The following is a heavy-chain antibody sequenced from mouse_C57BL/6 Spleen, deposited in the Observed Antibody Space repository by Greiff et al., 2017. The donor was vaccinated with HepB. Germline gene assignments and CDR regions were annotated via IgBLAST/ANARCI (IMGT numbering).Heavy chain of an antibody. V-gene: IGHV1-15*01. Sequence: VQLQQSGAELVRPGASVTLSCKASGYTFTDYEMHWVKQTPVHGLEWIGAIDPETGGTAYNQKFKGQAILTADKSSSTAYMELRSLTSEDSAVYYCTRRVVVARYAMDYWGQGTSVTVSS. D-gene: IGHD1-1*01. CDR1: GYTFTDYE. CDR2: IDPETGGT. J-gene: IGHJ4*01. CDR3: TRRVVVARYAMDY.